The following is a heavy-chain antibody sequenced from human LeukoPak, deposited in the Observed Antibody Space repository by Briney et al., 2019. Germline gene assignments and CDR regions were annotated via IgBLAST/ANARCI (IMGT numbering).Heavy chain of an antibody. CDR2: IYYSGST. CDR3: AGVNGVWRLAARGDSPFKY. CDR1: GGSISSSSYY. Sequence: SETLSLTRTVSGGSISSSSYYWGWMRQPPGKGLERIVSIYYSGSTYYNPSLKSRVTIAVYTSKIPFSLRLSPVTAADTAVYDCAGVNGVWRLAARGDSPFKYWGQGTLVTVSS. V-gene: IGHV4-39*07. D-gene: IGHD6-6*01. J-gene: IGHJ4*02.